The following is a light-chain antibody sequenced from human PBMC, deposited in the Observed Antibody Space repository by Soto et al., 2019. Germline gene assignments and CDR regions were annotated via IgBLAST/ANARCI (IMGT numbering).Light chain of an antibody. V-gene: IGLV1-47*02. Sequence: QSVLTQPPSASGTPGQTITISCSGSMSNTEVHSVHWYQQLPGTAPKLLIYSDTQRPSGVPDRFSGSKSGTSAYLGISGLRSEDEAEYFCAAWDDSLSGLVFGGGTKLTGL. J-gene: IGLJ3*02. CDR3: AAWDDSLSGLV. CDR1: MSNTEVHS. CDR2: SDT.